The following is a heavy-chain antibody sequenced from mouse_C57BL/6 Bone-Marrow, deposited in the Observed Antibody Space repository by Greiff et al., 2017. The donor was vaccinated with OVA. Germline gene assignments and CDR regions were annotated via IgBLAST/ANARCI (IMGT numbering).Heavy chain of an antibody. D-gene: IGHD2-5*01. V-gene: IGHV5-6*01. J-gene: IGHJ3*01. CDR1: GFTFSSYG. CDR3: ARDYSIFAY. Sequence: EVQLQQSGGDLVKPGGSLKLSCAASGFTFSSYGMSWVRQTPDKRLEWVATISSGGSYTYYPDSVKGRFTISRDNAKNTLYLQMSSLKSEDTAMYYCARDYSIFAYWGQGTLVTVSA. CDR2: ISSGGSYT.